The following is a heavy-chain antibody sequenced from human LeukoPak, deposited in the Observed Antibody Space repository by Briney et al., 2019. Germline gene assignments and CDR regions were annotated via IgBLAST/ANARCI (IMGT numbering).Heavy chain of an antibody. Sequence: PSETLSLTCAVYGGSFSGYYWSWIRQPPGKGLEWIGEINHSGSTNYNPSLKSRVTISVDTSKNQFSLKLSSVTAADTAVYYCARGDYVWGSYRPNNWFDPWGQGTLVTVSS. CDR3: ARGDYVWGSYRPNNWFDP. J-gene: IGHJ5*02. D-gene: IGHD3-16*02. V-gene: IGHV4-34*01. CDR1: GGSFSGYY. CDR2: INHSGST.